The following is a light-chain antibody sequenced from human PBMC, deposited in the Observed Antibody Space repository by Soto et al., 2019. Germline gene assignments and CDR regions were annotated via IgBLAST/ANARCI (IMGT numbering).Light chain of an antibody. CDR1: SSEIGGGYD. J-gene: IGLJ3*02. CDR2: GNN. CDR3: QCHDRSLNGLM. V-gene: IGLV1-40*01. Sequence: QSVLTQPRSVSGSPGQRVTISCAGGSSEIGGGYDVYWYQHLPGTAPKPLIYGNNNRPSGVPDRFSGSKSCTLASLPITGRQAEDEADYYCQCHDRSLNGLMFGGGTQLTVL.